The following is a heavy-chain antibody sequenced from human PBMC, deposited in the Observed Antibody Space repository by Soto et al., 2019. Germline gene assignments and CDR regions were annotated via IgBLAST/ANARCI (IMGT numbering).Heavy chain of an antibody. CDR1: GFSGRSSH. D-gene: IGHD3-9*01. J-gene: IGHJ4*02. CDR3: ATLTKYDILTGFYPC. Sequence: GGSLRHACAASGFSGRSSHMSWVLQAPGKGLEWVSIMYSDGTTYYADSVKGRFIISRDKSNNTLYFQMNSLRADDTAVYYCATLTKYDILTGFYPCWGQGTLVTVSS. V-gene: IGHV3-66*01. CDR2: MYSDGTT.